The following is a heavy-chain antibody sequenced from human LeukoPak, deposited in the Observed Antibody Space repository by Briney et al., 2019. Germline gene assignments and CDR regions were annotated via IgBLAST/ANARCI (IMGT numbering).Heavy chain of an antibody. J-gene: IGHJ4*02. CDR3: ARISLGMGKNFDY. D-gene: IGHD3-3*02. CDR1: GFTFSSYS. V-gene: IGHV3-21*01. CDR2: ISSSSSYI. Sequence: GGSLRLSCAASGFTFSSYSMNWVRQAPGKGLEWVSSISSSSSYIYYADSLKGRFTISRDNAKNSLFLQMNSLRAEDTAVYYCARISLGMGKNFDYWGQGTLVTVSS.